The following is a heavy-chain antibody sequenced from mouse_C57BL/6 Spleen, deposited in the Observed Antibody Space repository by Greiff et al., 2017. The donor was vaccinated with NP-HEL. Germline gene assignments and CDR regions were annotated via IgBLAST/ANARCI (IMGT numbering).Heavy chain of an antibody. Sequence: QVQLQQSGPELVKPGASVKISCKASGYEFSSSWMKWVKQRRGKGREGRGGMYRCGVDTNYNRKFKGKATLTADKSSSTAYMQLSSLTSEDSAVYFCARASNYVGDYWGQGTTLTVSS. CDR3: ARASNYVGDY. D-gene: IGHD2-5*01. J-gene: IGHJ2*01. CDR1: GYEFSSSW. V-gene: IGHV1-82*01. CDR2: MYRCGVDT.